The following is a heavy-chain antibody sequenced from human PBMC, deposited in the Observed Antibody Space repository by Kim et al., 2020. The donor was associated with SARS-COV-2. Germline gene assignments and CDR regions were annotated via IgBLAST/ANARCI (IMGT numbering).Heavy chain of an antibody. CDR3: ARDQFLRDYYGSGSYEVYYYYGMDV. V-gene: IGHV4-4*02. J-gene: IGHJ6*02. Sequence: SETLSLTCAVSGGSISSSNWWSWVRQPPGKGLEWIGEIYHSGSTNYNPSLKSRVTISVDKSKNQFSLKLSSVTAADTAVYYCARDQFLRDYYGSGSYEVYYYYGMDVWGQGTTVTVSS. D-gene: IGHD3-10*01. CDR2: IYHSGST. CDR1: GGSISSSNW.